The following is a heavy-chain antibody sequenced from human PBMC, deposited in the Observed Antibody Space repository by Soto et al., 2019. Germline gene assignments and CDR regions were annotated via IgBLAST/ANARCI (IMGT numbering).Heavy chain of an antibody. Sequence: GGSLRLSCAASGFTFSSYSMNWVRQAPGKGLEWVSSISSSSSYIYYADSVKGRFTISRDNAKNSLYLQMNSLRAEDTAVYYCARDFISGYYGSGSYYGYWGQGTLVTVSS. CDR2: ISSSSSYI. D-gene: IGHD3-10*01. CDR3: ARDFISGYYGSGSYYGY. CDR1: GFTFSSYS. V-gene: IGHV3-21*01. J-gene: IGHJ4*02.